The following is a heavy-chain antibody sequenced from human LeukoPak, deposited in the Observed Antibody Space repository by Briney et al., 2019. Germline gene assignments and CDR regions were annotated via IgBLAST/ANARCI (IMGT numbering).Heavy chain of an antibody. D-gene: IGHD2-8*02. J-gene: IGHJ3*02. Sequence: GGSLRLSCAASGFTFNNVWMSWVRQAPGKGLEWVGRIKRKSDGGTSDYPAPLKGRFTISRDDSKNTLYLQMDSLRTEDTAVYYCVTGSRSDWWGAYDIWGQGTMVTVSS. CDR3: VTGSRSDWWGAYDI. CDR2: IKRKSDGGTS. V-gene: IGHV3-15*01. CDR1: GFTFNNVW.